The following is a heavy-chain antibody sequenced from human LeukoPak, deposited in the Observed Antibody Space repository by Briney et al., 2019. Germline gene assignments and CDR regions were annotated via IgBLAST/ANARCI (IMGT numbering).Heavy chain of an antibody. Sequence: GGSLRLSCAASGFTFSDYYMSWIRQAPGKGLERGSYISSSGSTIYYADSVKGRFTISRDNAKNSLYLQMNSLRAENTAVYYCARVRLPTRYYYDSSGYYFDYWGQGTLVTVSS. CDR1: GFTFSDYY. CDR2: ISSSGSTI. J-gene: IGHJ4*02. D-gene: IGHD3-22*01. V-gene: IGHV3-11*01. CDR3: ARVRLPTRYYYDSSGYYFDY.